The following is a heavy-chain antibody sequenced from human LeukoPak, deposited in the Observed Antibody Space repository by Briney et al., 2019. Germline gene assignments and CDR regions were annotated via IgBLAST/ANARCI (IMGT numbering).Heavy chain of an antibody. V-gene: IGHV3-53*01. CDR2: IYTYGST. D-gene: IGHD6-13*01. Sequence: PGGSLRLSCAASDFTVNSHDMTWVRQAPGKGLEWVSVIYTYGSTYYADSVKGRFTISRDNSKNTLYLQMNSLRAEDTAVYYCAKDLVAAASNWFDPWGQGTLVTVSS. CDR1: DFTVNSHD. J-gene: IGHJ5*02. CDR3: AKDLVAAASNWFDP.